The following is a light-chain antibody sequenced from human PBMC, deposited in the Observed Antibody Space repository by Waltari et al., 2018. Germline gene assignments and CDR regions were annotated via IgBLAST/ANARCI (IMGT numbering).Light chain of an antibody. CDR3: QQYNSWVT. CDR1: QSISSN. J-gene: IGKJ4*01. Sequence: EIVMTQSPATLSVSPGERATPSCRASQSISSNLAWYQQKPGQAPRLLIYAASTRATGIPARFSGSGSGTEFTLTISSLQSEDFVLYYCQQYNSWVTFGGGTKVEIK. V-gene: IGKV3-15*01. CDR2: AAS.